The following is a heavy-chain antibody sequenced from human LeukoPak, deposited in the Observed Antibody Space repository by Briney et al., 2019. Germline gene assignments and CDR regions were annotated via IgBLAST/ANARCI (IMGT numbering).Heavy chain of an antibody. D-gene: IGHD2-15*01. J-gene: IGHJ4*02. Sequence: ASVKVSCKASGYTFATYGIGWFRQAPGQGLEWMGWISGYNGNTNHAQKFQGRVTMTTDTSTSTAYMELRSLRSDDTAVYYCARLYCSGANCYPIYGDPFDYWGQGTLVTVSS. CDR3: ARLYCSGANCYPIYGDPFDY. CDR1: GYTFATYG. V-gene: IGHV1-18*01. CDR2: ISGYNGNT.